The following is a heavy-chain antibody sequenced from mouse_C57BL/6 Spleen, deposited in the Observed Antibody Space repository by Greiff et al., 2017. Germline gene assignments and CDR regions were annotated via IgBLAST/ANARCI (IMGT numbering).Heavy chain of an antibody. CDR2: ISYDGSN. V-gene: IGHV3-6*01. D-gene: IGHD1-1*01. J-gene: IGHJ3*02. CDR1: GYSITSGYY. Sequence: EVQLQQSGPGLVKPSQSLSLTCSVTGYSITSGYYWNWIRQFPGNKLEWMGYISYDGSNNYNPSLKNRISITRDTSKNQFFLKLNSVTTEDTATYYCAREATVVARWGQGTLVTVSA. CDR3: AREATVVAR.